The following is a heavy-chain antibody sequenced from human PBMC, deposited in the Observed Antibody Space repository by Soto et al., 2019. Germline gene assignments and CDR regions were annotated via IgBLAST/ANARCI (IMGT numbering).Heavy chain of an antibody. Sequence: PSDTLSLTCALSGGSIRRGGYSWSWIRQPPGKGLEWIGYIYHSGSTYYNPSLKSRVTISVDRSKNQFSLKLSSVTAADTAVYYCARRYSSSFDYWGQGTLVTVS. D-gene: IGHD6-13*01. J-gene: IGHJ4*02. CDR1: GGSIRRGGYS. CDR3: ARRYSSSFDY. CDR2: IYHSGST. V-gene: IGHV4-30-2*01.